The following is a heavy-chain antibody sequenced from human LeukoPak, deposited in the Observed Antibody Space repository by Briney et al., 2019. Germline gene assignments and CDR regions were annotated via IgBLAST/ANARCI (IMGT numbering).Heavy chain of an antibody. Sequence: GGSLRLSCAASGFTFSSYAMSWVRQAPGKGLEWVSAISGSGGSTYYADSVKGRFTISRDNSKNTLYLQMNSLRAEDTAVYYCAKDHSGSNYDFWSGYYSWYDYWGQGTLVTVSS. D-gene: IGHD3-3*01. CDR2: ISGSGGST. CDR3: AKDHSGSNYDFWSGYYSWYDY. J-gene: IGHJ4*02. V-gene: IGHV3-23*01. CDR1: GFTFSSYA.